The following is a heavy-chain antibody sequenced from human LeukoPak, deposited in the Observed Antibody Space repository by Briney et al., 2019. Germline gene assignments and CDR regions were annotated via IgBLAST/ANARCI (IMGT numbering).Heavy chain of an antibody. CDR1: GLDFRRSG. J-gene: IGHJ4*02. D-gene: IGHD6-19*01. Sequence: PGGSLRLSCVASGLDFRRSGMHWVRQAPGKGLEWVAFIQNHGNDKYYVDSLNGRFDISRDNSKNTVYLQMKSLRAEDTAVYYCAREGGVTVAGKFDSWGQGTLVTVSS. CDR3: AREGGVTVAGKFDS. V-gene: IGHV3-30*02. CDR2: IQNHGNDK.